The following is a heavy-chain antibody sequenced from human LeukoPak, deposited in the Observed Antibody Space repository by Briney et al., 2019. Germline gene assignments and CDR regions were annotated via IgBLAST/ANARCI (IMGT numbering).Heavy chain of an antibody. D-gene: IGHD3-10*01. Sequence: GSLRLSCAASVFTFSTYNMNWVRQAPGKGLEWIGSIYYSGSTYYNPSLKSRVTISVDTSKNQFSLKLSSVTAADTAVYYCARHEDYYGSGPSDYWGQGTLVTVSS. CDR1: VFTFSTYNMN. V-gene: IGHV4-39*01. CDR2: IYYSGST. J-gene: IGHJ4*02. CDR3: ARHEDYYGSGPSDY.